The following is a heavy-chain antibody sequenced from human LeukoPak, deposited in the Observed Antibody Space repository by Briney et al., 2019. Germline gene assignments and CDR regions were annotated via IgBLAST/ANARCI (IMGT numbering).Heavy chain of an antibody. J-gene: IGHJ5*02. CDR3: ARDRRRMGYYDSSGYYP. Sequence: PGRSLRLSCAASGFTFSSYGMHWVRQAPGKGLEWVAVIWYDGSNKYYADSVKGRFTISRDNSKNTLYLQMNSLRAEDTAVYYCARDRRRMGYYDSSGYYPWGQGTLVTVSS. V-gene: IGHV3-33*01. CDR1: GFTFSSYG. D-gene: IGHD3-22*01. CDR2: IWYDGSNK.